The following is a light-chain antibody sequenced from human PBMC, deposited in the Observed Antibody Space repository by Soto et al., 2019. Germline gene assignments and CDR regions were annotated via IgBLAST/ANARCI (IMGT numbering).Light chain of an antibody. CDR2: GAS. CDR3: QQRSNWPVT. J-gene: IGKJ5*01. V-gene: IGKV3-11*01. CDR1: QSVTTS. Sequence: EIVLTQSPATLSLSPGERATLSCRASQSVTTSLDWYEHKPGQAPRLLIYGASNRATGIPARFSGSGSGTDFTLTISSLEPEVFAVYYCQQRSNWPVTFGQGTRLEI.